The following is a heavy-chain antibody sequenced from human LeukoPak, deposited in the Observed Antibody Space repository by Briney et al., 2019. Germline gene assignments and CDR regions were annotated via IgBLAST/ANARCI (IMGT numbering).Heavy chain of an antibody. CDR3: AKDRYSSGWHHFDY. V-gene: IGHV3-43D*03. J-gene: IGHJ4*02. CDR1: GFTFDDYA. D-gene: IGHD6-19*01. Sequence: GGSLRLSCAASGFTFDDYAMHWVRQAPGKGLEWVSLISWDGGSTYYADSVKGRFTISRDNSKNSLYLQMNSLRAEDTALYYCAKDRYSSGWHHFDYWGQGTLVTVSS. CDR2: ISWDGGST.